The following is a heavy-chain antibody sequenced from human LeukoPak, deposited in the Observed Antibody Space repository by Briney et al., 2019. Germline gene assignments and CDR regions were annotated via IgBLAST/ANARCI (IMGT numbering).Heavy chain of an antibody. CDR1: GGSFSGYY. V-gene: IGHV4-34*01. J-gene: IGHJ4*02. CDR3: ATHLGSYLDY. Sequence: SETLSLTCAVYGGSFSGYYWSWIRQPPGKGLEWIGEINHSGSTNYNPSLKSRVTISVDTSKNQFSLKLSSVTAADTAVYYCATHLGSYLDYWGQGTLVTVSS. D-gene: IGHD3-10*01. CDR2: INHSGST.